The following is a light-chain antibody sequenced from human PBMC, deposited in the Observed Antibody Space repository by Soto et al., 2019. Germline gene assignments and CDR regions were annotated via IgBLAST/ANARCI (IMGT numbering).Light chain of an antibody. Sequence: QSVLTQPRSVSGSPGQSVTISCTGTNSDVGGYNYVSWYQQHPGKAPKLMIYDVSKRPSGVPDRFSGSKSGNTASLTISGLQAEDEADYYCCSYAGSYTLVFGGGTKLTVL. CDR3: CSYAGSYTLV. CDR2: DVS. J-gene: IGLJ2*01. V-gene: IGLV2-11*01. CDR1: NSDVGGYNY.